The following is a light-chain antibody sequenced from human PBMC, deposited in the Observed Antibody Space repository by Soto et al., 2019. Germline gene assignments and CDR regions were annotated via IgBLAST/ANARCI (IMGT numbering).Light chain of an antibody. CDR3: SSYTSTYIWV. CDR2: GVS. J-gene: IGLJ3*02. Sequence: QSALTQPASVSGSPGQSITISCTGTSSDIGSHNFVSWHQQHPGKAPKFIIYGVSNRPSGVPNRFSGSKSGNTASLTISGLQADDEADYYCSSYTSTYIWVFGGGTKLTVL. CDR1: SSDIGSHNF. V-gene: IGLV2-14*01.